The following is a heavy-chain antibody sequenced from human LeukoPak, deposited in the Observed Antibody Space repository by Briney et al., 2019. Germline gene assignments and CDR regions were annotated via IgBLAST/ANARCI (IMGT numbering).Heavy chain of an antibody. CDR2: IYTSGST. D-gene: IGHD5-18*01. Sequence: SETLSLTCTVSGDSMSSGSYYWSWIRQPAGKGLEWIGRIYTSGSTNYNPSLKSRVTMSVDTSKNQFSLKLSSVTAADTAVYYCARDQRGYSYGYFDYWGQGTLVTVSS. J-gene: IGHJ4*02. V-gene: IGHV4-61*02. CDR1: GDSMSSGSYY. CDR3: ARDQRGYSYGYFDY.